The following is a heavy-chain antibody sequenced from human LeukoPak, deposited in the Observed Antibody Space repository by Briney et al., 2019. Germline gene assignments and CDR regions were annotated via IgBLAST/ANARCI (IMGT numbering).Heavy chain of an antibody. CDR3: ARGVYDSSGDHYYGGFYYFDS. D-gene: IGHD3-22*01. CDR1: GSSINSGYY. V-gene: IGHV4-38-2*01. J-gene: IGHJ4*02. CDR2: IDHSGSY. Sequence: PSETLSLTCAVSGSSINSGYYWAWIRQPPGKGLEWIGSIDHSGSYYSTPSLKSRVTISLHSSKKHFCLELSSVTAAVTAVYYCARGVYDSSGDHYYGGFYYFDSWGRGTLVTVSS.